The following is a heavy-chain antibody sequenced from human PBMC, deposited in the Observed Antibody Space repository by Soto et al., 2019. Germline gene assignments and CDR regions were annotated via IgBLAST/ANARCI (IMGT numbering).Heavy chain of an antibody. CDR1: GFTFSTHW. CDR2: INGDGSQT. Sequence: EVQLVESGGGLVQPGGSLRLSCAASGFTFSTHWMHWVRQVPEKGLVWVSRINGDGSQTTYADSVRGRRTISRDNAKNTLYLQMHTLRVEDTAVYYCEGDSPQDSTVAGDYWGQGTLVTVSS. CDR3: EGDSPQDSTVAGDY. J-gene: IGHJ4*02. D-gene: IGHD3-22*01. V-gene: IGHV3-74*01.